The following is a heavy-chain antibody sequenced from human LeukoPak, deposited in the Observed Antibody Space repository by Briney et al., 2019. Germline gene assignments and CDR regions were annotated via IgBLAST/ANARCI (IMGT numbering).Heavy chain of an antibody. D-gene: IGHD6-13*01. Sequence: GGSLRLSCAASGFTVSNYYMSWVRQAPGKGLEWVSVIWTDGGSYYADSVRGRFTISRDDSKNTLFLQMDSLRAEDTAVYYCARDRAAADPWGQGTLVTVSS. V-gene: IGHV3-53*01. CDR3: ARDRAAADP. CDR1: GFTVSNYY. CDR2: IWTDGGS. J-gene: IGHJ5*02.